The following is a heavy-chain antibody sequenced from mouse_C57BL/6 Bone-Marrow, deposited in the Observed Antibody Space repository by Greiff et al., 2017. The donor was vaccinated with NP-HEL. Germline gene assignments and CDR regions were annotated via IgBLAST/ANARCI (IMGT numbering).Heavy chain of an antibody. CDR2: IYPGSGST. CDR3: VLLEGN. CDR1: GYTFTSYW. Sequence: QVQLQQPGAELVKPGASVKMSCKASGYTFTSYWITWVKQRPGQGLEWIGDIYPGSGSTNYNEKFKSKATLTADTSSSTAYMQLSSLTSEDSAVYYCVLLEGNWGQGTTLTVTS. D-gene: IGHD2-14*01. J-gene: IGHJ2*01. V-gene: IGHV1-55*01.